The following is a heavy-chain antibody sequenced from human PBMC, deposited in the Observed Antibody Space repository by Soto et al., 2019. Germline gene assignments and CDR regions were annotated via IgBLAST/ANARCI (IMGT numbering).Heavy chain of an antibody. D-gene: IGHD2-21*01. Sequence: GLRPHAGNGLGWLGYIDYSGSTKYNPSLKSRVTISVDTSKNQFSLKLSSVTAAGTAVYYFFICGCGAIRCYPWFSCFDP. V-gene: IGHV4-59*08. CDR2: IDYSGST. CDR3: FICGCGAIRCYPWFSCFDP. J-gene: IGHJ5*02.